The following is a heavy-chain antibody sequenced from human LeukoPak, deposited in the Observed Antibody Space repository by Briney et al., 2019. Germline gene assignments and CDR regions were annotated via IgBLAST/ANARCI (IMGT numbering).Heavy chain of an antibody. CDR3: ARDPTADDY. V-gene: IGHV3-21*01. J-gene: IGHJ4*02. CDR1: GFTLNNAW. D-gene: IGHD2-2*01. Sequence: GGSLRLSCAASGFTLNNAWMSWVRQAPGKGLEWVSSITSVSSYKYYADSVKGRFTISRDNAKNSLFLQMNSLRAEDTAIYYCARDPTADDYWGQGTLVTVSS. CDR2: ITSVSSYK.